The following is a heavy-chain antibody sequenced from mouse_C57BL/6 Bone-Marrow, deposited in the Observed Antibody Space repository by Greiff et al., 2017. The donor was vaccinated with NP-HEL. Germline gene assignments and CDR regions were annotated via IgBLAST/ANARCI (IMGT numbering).Heavy chain of an antibody. D-gene: IGHD1-1*02. CDR3: ARGGLCLDY. CDR1: GYTFTSYW. V-gene: IGHV1-55*01. Sequence: QVQLKQPGAELVKPGASVKMSCKASGYTFTSYWITWVKQRPGQGLELIGVIYPGSGSTNYNEKFKSKATLTVDTSSSTAYMQLSSLTSEDSAVYYCARGGLCLDYWGQGTTLTVSS. CDR2: IYPGSGST. J-gene: IGHJ2*01.